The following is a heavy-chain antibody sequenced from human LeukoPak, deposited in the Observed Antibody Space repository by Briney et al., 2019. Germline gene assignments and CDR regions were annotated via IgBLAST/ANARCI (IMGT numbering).Heavy chain of an antibody. V-gene: IGHV4-59*01. CDR2: IYYSGST. J-gene: IGHJ6*03. Sequence: PSETLSLSCTFSGGSISSYYWSWIRQPPGKGLEWIGYIYYSGSTNYNPSLKSRVTISVDTSKNQFSLKLSSVTAADTAVYYCARARSPTSPKDYYYMDVWGKGTTVTISS. CDR1: GGSISSYY. D-gene: IGHD4-11*01. CDR3: ARARSPTSPKDYYYMDV.